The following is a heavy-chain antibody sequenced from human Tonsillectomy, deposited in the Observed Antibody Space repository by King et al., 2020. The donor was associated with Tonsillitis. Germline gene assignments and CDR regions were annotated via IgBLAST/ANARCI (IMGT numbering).Heavy chain of an antibody. J-gene: IGHJ3*02. CDR2: ISYDGSKK. V-gene: IGHV3-33*05. Sequence: VQLVESGGGVVQPGRSLRLSCVASGFTFSNYGMHWVRQAPGKGLEWVAVISYDGSKKYYVDSVEGRFTISRDNSKNTLHLRMNSLRAEDTAVYFCASVQSGYYDFLTGYLGAFDIWGQGTMVTVSS. CDR1: GFTFSNYG. CDR3: ASVQSGYYDFLTGYLGAFDI. D-gene: IGHD3-9*01.